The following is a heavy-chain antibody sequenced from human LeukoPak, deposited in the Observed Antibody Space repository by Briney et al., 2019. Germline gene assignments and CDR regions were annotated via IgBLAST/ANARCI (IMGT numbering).Heavy chain of an antibody. J-gene: IGHJ4*02. CDR1: GGSFSGYY. Sequence: PSETLSLTCAAYGGSFSGYYWSWIRQPPGKGLEWIGEINHSGSTNYNPSLKSRVTISVDTSKNQFSLKLSSVTAADTAVYYCARRYGEGYYFDYWGQGTLVTVSS. CDR2: INHSGST. V-gene: IGHV4-34*01. D-gene: IGHD1-14*01. CDR3: ARRYGEGYYFDY.